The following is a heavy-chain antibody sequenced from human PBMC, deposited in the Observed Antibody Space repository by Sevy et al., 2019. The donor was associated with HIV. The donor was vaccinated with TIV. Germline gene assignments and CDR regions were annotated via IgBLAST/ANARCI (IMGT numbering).Heavy chain of an antibody. Sequence: GGSLRLSCAASGFTFSSYEMNWVRQAPGKGLEWVSYISSSGSTIYYADSVKGRFIISRDNAKNSLYLQMNSLRAEDTAVYYCARDQIVGATTGYYGMDVWGQGTTVTVSS. V-gene: IGHV3-48*03. D-gene: IGHD1-26*01. J-gene: IGHJ6*02. CDR1: GFTFSSYE. CDR2: ISSSGSTI. CDR3: ARDQIVGATTGYYGMDV.